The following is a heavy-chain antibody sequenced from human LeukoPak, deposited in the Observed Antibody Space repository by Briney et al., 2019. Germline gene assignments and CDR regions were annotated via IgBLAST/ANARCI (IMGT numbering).Heavy chain of an antibody. Sequence: PSQTLSLTCTVSGGSISRGGYYWTWIRQHPGKGLEWIGYIYHSGSTYYNPSLKSRVTLSVDTSRSQFSLRLSSVTAADTAVYYCARQTTVTTSGGDAFDIWGQGTMVTVSS. CDR2: IYHSGST. D-gene: IGHD4-17*01. CDR3: ARQTTVTTSGGDAFDI. J-gene: IGHJ3*02. V-gene: IGHV4-31*03. CDR1: GGSISRGGYY.